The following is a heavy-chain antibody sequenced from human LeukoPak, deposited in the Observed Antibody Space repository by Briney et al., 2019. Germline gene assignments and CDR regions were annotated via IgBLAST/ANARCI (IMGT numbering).Heavy chain of an antibody. CDR3: ARQKWEQQGRDYYFDGLDV. CDR2: IYLYGTT. Sequence: SETLSLTCSVSIGSISSSKWWSWVRQSPVKGLEWIGEIYLYGTTNYNPSFTSRVTMSVDRSRNQFSLKLTSVTAADTAVYYCARQKWEQQGRDYYFDGLDVWGPGTTVIVSS. CDR1: IGSISSSKW. V-gene: IGHV4-4*02. D-gene: IGHD1/OR15-1a*01. J-gene: IGHJ6*02.